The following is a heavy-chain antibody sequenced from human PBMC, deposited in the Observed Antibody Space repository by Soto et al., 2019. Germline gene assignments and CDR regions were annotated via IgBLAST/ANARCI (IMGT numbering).Heavy chain of an antibody. CDR3: ARDQRYQLLYLFDY. J-gene: IGHJ4*02. CDR1: GFTFNTQG. V-gene: IGHV3-30*03. Sequence: QVQLVESGGGVVQPGRSLRLSCVASGFTFNTQGMHWVRQAPGKGLEWVAVISYDGSNKYYADSVKGRFTISRDNSKNTLYLQMSSLRTEDTAVYYCARDQRYQLLYLFDYWGRGTLVTVSS. CDR2: ISYDGSNK. D-gene: IGHD2-2*02.